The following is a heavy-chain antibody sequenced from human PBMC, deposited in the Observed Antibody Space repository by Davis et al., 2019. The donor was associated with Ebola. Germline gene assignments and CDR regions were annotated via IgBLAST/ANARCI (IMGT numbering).Heavy chain of an antibody. CDR1: GFNFSGYR. V-gene: IGHV3-48*02. D-gene: IGHD4-17*01. J-gene: IGHJ4*02. CDR2: ISSSSPTI. Sequence: GESLKISCAASGFNFSGYRMNWVRQAPGKGLEWVSYISSSSPTIYLADSVKGRFTISRDNAKDSLYLQMTSLRDEDTAVYYCARSRGSTVTPFDYWGQGTLVTVSS. CDR3: ARSRGSTVTPFDY.